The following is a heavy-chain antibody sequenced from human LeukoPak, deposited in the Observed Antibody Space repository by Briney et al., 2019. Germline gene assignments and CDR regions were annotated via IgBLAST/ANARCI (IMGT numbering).Heavy chain of an antibody. D-gene: IGHD6-25*01. Sequence: ASVKVSCKASGYTFTGYYMHWVRQAPGQGLEWMGWINPNSGGTNYAQKFQGRVTMTRDTSISTAYMELSRLRSDDTAVYYCARDLEAASLNDYYYYYMDVWGKGTTVTVSS. CDR1: GYTFTGYY. CDR2: INPNSGGT. V-gene: IGHV1-2*02. J-gene: IGHJ6*03. CDR3: ARDLEAASLNDYYYYYMDV.